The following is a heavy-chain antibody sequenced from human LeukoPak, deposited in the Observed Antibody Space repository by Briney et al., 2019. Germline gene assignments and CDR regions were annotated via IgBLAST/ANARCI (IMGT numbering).Heavy chain of an antibody. J-gene: IGHJ5*02. D-gene: IGHD2-2*01. V-gene: IGHV3-11*01. CDR3: ARVGTTSDIVVDNWFDP. CDR2: ISSSGSTI. CDR1: GFTFSDYY. Sequence: GGSLRLSCAASGFTFSDYYMSWIRQAPGKGLEWVSYISSSGSTIYYADSVKGRFTTSGDTAKNSLYLQMNSLRAEDTAVYYCARVGTTSDIVVDNWFDPWGQGTLVTVSS.